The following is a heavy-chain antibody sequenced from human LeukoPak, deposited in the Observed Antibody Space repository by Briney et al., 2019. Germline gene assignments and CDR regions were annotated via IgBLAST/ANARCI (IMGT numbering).Heavy chain of an antibody. D-gene: IGHD6-13*01. CDR1: GFTFSSYG. J-gene: IGHJ4*02. CDR2: FWYDGSNK. Sequence: GGSLSLSCAASGFTFSSYGMHWVRQAPGKGVGGGAAFWYDGSNKYYADSVKGRFTISRDNSKNTLYLQMNSLRAEDTAVYYCARASWGGSSWFNPNYWGQGTLVTVSS. V-gene: IGHV3-33*01. CDR3: ARASWGGSSWFNPNY.